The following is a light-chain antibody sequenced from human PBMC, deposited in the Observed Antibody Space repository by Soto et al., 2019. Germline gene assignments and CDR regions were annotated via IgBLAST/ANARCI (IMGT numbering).Light chain of an antibody. J-gene: IGKJ5*01. CDR3: QQYNTWRSIS. V-gene: IGKV3-15*01. Sequence: EIVMTQSPAALSVSPGERATLSCRASQSVSSNLAWYQQKPGQAPRLLIYGASTRATGIPARFSGSGSGTEFTLTISSLQSEDFAVYYCQQYNTWRSISFGQGTRLEI. CDR1: QSVSSN. CDR2: GAS.